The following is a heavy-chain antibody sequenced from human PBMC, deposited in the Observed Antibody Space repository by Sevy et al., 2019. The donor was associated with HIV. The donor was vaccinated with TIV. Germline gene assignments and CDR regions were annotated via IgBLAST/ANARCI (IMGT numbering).Heavy chain of an antibody. CDR3: ARVLGFGELKFDP. D-gene: IGHD3-10*01. CDR2: IYYSGNT. V-gene: IGHV4-59*01. Sequence: SETLSLTCTVSGGSISSYYWSWIRQPPGKGLEWIGYIYYSGNTNYNPSLKSRVTISVDTSKNQFSLKLSSVTAADTAVYYCARVLGFGELKFDPWGQGTLVTVSS. CDR1: GGSISSYY. J-gene: IGHJ5*02.